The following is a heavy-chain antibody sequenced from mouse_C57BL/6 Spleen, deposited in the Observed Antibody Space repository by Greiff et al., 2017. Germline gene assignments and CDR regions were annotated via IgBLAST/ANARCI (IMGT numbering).Heavy chain of an antibody. J-gene: IGHJ1*03. D-gene: IGHD1-1*01. Sequence: QVQLQQSGAELVMPGASVKLSCKASGYTFTSYWMHWVKQRPGQGLEWIGEIDPSDSYTNYNQKFKGKSTLTVDKSSSTAYRQLSSLTSEDSAVYYCARGNGYGSSRGWYFDVWGTGTTVTVSS. CDR2: IDPSDSYT. CDR1: GYTFTSYW. V-gene: IGHV1-69*01. CDR3: ARGNGYGSSRGWYFDV.